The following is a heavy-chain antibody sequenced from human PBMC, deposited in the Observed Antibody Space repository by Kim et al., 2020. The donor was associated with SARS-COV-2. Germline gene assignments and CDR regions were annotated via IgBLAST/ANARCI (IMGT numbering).Heavy chain of an antibody. V-gene: IGHV4-59*01. D-gene: IGHD3-22*01. CDR1: GGSISFYY. CDR2: VFDSGST. Sequence: SETLSLTCTVSGGSISFYYWTWIRQPPGKGLVWIGYVFDSGSTNYNLSLKSRVTISLGTSKKQFSLQLTSVTAADTAVYYCARGKYYYDGSGNPRFWYFALWGRGTLVTVSS. CDR3: ARGKYYYDGSGNPRFWYFAL. J-gene: IGHJ2*01.